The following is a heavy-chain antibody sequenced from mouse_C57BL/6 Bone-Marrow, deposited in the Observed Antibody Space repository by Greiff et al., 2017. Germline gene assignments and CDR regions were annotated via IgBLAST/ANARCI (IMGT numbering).Heavy chain of an antibody. Sequence: QVQLQQPGAELVMPGASVKLSCKASGYTFTSYWMHWVKQRPGQGLEWIGEIDPSDSYTNYNQKFKGKSTLTVDKSSSTAYMQLSSQTSEDSAVYYCARWGHGNYWYFDVWGTGTTVTVSS. CDR1: GYTFTSYW. CDR2: IDPSDSYT. J-gene: IGHJ1*03. CDR3: ARWGHGNYWYFDV. D-gene: IGHD2-1*01. V-gene: IGHV1-69*01.